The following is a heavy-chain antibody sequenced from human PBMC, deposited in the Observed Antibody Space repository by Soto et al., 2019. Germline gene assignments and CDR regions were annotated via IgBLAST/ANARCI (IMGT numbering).Heavy chain of an antibody. V-gene: IGHV1-69*13. D-gene: IGHD2-21*02. CDR1: GGTFSSYA. CDR3: ASSYCGGDCYSNYYGMDV. Sequence: GASVKVSCKASGGTFSSYAISWVRQAPGQGLEWMGGITPIFGTANYAQKFQGRVTITADESTSTAYMELSSLRSEDTAVYYCASSYCGGDCYSNYYGMDVWGQGTTVTVSS. J-gene: IGHJ6*02. CDR2: ITPIFGTA.